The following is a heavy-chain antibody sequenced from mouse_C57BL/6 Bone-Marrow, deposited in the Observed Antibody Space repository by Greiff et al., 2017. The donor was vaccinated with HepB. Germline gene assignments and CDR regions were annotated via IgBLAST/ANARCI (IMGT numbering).Heavy chain of an antibody. V-gene: IGHV1-54*01. CDR3: AREWGSYPFAY. Sequence: QVQLKESGAELVRPGTSVKVSCKASGYAFTNYLIEWVKQRPGQGLEWIGVINPGSGGTNYNEKFKGKATLTADKTSSTAYMQHSSLTAEDAAVYFCAREWGSYPFAYWGQGTLVTVSA. CDR1: GYAFTNYL. CDR2: INPGSGGT. J-gene: IGHJ3*01. D-gene: IGHD1-1*02.